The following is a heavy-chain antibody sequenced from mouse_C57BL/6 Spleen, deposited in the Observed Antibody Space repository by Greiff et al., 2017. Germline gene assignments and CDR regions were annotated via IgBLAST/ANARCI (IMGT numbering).Heavy chain of an antibody. CDR3: ARRCYYGSSPYAMDY. D-gene: IGHD1-1*01. V-gene: IGHV1-69*01. CDR1: GYTFTSYW. J-gene: IGHJ4*01. CDR2: IDPSDSYT. Sequence: QVQLKQPGAELVMPGASVKLSCKASGYTFTSYWMHWVKQRPGQGLEWIGEIDPSDSYTNYNQKFKGKSTLTVDKSSSTAYMQLSSLTSEDSAVYYCARRCYYGSSPYAMDYWGQGTSVTVSS.